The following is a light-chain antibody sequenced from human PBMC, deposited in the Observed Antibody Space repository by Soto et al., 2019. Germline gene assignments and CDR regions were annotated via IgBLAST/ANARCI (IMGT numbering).Light chain of an antibody. CDR1: QSVSGY. CDR3: QQRSNWLIS. J-gene: IGKJ3*01. CDR2: DGS. Sequence: EIVLTQSPATLSLSPGERATLSCRAGQSVSGYLAWYQQKPGQAPRLLIYDGSHRAAGIPSRFSGSGSGTDFTLTISGLEPEDFAVYYCQQRSNWLISFGPGT. V-gene: IGKV3-11*01.